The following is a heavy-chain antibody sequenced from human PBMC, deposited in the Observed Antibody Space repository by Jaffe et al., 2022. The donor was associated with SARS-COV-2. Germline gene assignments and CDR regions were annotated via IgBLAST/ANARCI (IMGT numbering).Heavy chain of an antibody. D-gene: IGHD3-16*02. CDR2: IYSGGST. CDR1: GFTVSSNY. V-gene: IGHV3-53*01. Sequence: EVQLVESGGGLIQPGGSLRLSCAASGFTVSSNYMSWVRQAPGKGLEWVSVIYSGGSTYYADSVKGRFTISRDNSKNTLYLQMNSLRAEDTAVYYCARDGFGGVIVHHYYYGMDVWGQGTTVTVSS. CDR3: ARDGFGGVIVHHYYYGMDV. J-gene: IGHJ6*02.